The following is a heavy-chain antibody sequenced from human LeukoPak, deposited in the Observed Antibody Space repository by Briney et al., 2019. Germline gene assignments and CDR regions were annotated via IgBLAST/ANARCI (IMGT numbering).Heavy chain of an antibody. CDR2: IYSGGTT. V-gene: IGHV3-53*01. CDR1: GLTVSYNY. Sequence: GGSLRLSCAASGLTVSYNYMSWVRQTPGKGLEWVSVIYSGGTTYYADSVKGRFTISRDNAKNSLYLQMNSLRAEDTAVYYCARTLVAAPGSKGGPWGQGTLVTVSS. D-gene: IGHD6-13*01. J-gene: IGHJ5*02. CDR3: ARTLVAAPGSKGGP.